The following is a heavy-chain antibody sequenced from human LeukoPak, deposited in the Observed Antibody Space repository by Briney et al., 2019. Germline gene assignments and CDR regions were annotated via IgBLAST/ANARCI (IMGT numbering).Heavy chain of an antibody. D-gene: IGHD1-1*01. V-gene: IGHV3-30-3*01. CDR1: GFSFNRYA. Sequence: GGSLRLSCVASGFSFNRYAMHWVRQAPGKGLEWVAGISYDGSPKFHADSVKGRFTISRDNSKNTLYLQMNSLRAEDTAVYYCAKDLEEDSVGWFDPWGQGTLVTVSS. CDR2: ISYDGSPK. J-gene: IGHJ5*02. CDR3: AKDLEEDSVGWFDP.